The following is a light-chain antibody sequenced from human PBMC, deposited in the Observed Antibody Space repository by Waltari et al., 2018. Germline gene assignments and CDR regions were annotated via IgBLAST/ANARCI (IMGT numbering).Light chain of an antibody. CDR3: QTGGHGTWV. CDR1: SGHSSNV. V-gene: IGLV4-69*01. Sequence: QLVLTQSPSASASLGASVKLTCTLSSGHSSNVIAWLQQQPEKGPRYLMKVNSDGSHTKGDEIPDRFSGSSSGAERYLTIYSVQPEDEADYYCQTGGHGTWVFGGGTKLTVL. J-gene: IGLJ3*02. CDR2: VNSDGSH.